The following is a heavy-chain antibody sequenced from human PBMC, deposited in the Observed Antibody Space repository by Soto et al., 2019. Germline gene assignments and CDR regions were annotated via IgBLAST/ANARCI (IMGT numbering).Heavy chain of an antibody. J-gene: IGHJ5*02. CDR2: ISGSGGST. Sequence: EVQLLESGGGLVQPGGSLRLSCAASGFTFSSYAMSWVRQAPGKGLEWVSAISGSGGSTYYADSVKGRFTISRDNSKNTLYLQMNSLRAEDTAVYYCAKDTDVVPAAPRNWFDPWGQGTLVTVSS. D-gene: IGHD2-2*01. CDR3: AKDTDVVPAAPRNWFDP. V-gene: IGHV3-23*01. CDR1: GFTFSSYA.